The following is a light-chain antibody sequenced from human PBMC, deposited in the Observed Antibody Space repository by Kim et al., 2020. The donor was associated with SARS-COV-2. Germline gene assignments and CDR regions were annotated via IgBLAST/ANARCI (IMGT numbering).Light chain of an antibody. CDR1: SLRTYY. CDR3: NSRDSSGNQWV. CDR2: GRN. J-gene: IGLJ3*02. V-gene: IGLV3-19*01. Sequence: ALGQTVRITCQGDSLRTYYATWYLQKPGQAPLLVIFGRNNRPSGIPDRFSGSSSGDTTSLTITGAQAEDEGDYYCNSRDSSGNQWVFGGGTQLTVL.